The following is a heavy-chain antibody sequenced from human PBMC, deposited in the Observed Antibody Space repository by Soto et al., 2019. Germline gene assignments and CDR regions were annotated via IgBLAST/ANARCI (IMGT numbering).Heavy chain of an antibody. J-gene: IGHJ4*02. D-gene: IGHD3-3*01. V-gene: IGHV3-23*01. Sequence: EVQLLESGGGLVQPGGSLRLSCAASGFTFSSYAMSWVRQAPGKGLEWVSVITGSGDSTYYADSVKGRFTVSRDNSKNTLYLQMNSLRAEDTAVYYCAKVFVFTIREGFDYWGLGTLVTVSS. CDR3: AKVFVFTIREGFDY. CDR1: GFTFSSYA. CDR2: ITGSGDST.